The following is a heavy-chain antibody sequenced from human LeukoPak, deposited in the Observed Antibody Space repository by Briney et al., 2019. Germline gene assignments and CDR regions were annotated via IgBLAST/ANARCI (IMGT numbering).Heavy chain of an antibody. CDR1: GFTFSNAW. D-gene: IGHD3-9*01. CDR2: IKSKTDGGTT. V-gene: IGHV3-15*01. Sequence: PGGSLRLSCAASGFTFSNAWMSWVRQAPGKGLEWVGRIKSKTDGGTTDYAAPVKGRFTISRDDSKNTLYLQMNSLKTEDTAVYYCTTETPHYDILTGYYDYFDYWGQGTLVTVSS. J-gene: IGHJ4*02. CDR3: TTETPHYDILTGYYDYFDY.